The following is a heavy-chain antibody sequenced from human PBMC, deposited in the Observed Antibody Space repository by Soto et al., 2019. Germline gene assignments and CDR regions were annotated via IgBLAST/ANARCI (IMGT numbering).Heavy chain of an antibody. Sequence: ASVKVSCKASGYTFTGYYMHWVRQAPGQGLEWMGWINPNSGGTNYAQKFQGWVTMTRDTSISTAYMELSRLGSDDTAVYYCARGNYDILTGYYSSFDYWGQGTLVTVSS. D-gene: IGHD3-9*01. CDR3: ARGNYDILTGYYSSFDY. CDR1: GYTFTGYY. CDR2: INPNSGGT. V-gene: IGHV1-2*04. J-gene: IGHJ4*02.